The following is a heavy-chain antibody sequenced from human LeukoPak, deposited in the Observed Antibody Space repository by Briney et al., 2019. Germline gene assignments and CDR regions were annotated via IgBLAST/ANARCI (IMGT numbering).Heavy chain of an antibody. CDR1: GDSISSYY. CDR2: IYYTGST. J-gene: IGHJ2*01. V-gene: IGHV4-59*01. CDR3: ARRNWYFDL. Sequence: SETLSLICTVSGDSISSYYWTWIRQPPGKGLEWIGYIYYTGSTNYNPSLKSRVTISVDTSKNQFSLKLSSVTAADTAVYYCARRNWYFDLWGRGTLVTVSS.